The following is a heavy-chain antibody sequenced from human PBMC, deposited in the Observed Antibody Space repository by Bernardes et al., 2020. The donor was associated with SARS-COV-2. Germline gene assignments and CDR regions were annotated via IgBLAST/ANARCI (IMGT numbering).Heavy chain of an antibody. CDR2: IRAYNGDT. CDR3: ASGYTSDAHVRALDY. D-gene: IGHD3-16*02. CDR1: DYTFPYYS. V-gene: IGHV1-18*04. Sequence: ASVKVSCETSDYTFPYYSFTWVRQAPGQGLEWMGWIRAYNGDTDYADNFQGRVTMTTDTSETKAYMELKNLRSDDTAVYYCASGYTSDAHVRALDYWGQGTRVTVSS. J-gene: IGHJ4*02.